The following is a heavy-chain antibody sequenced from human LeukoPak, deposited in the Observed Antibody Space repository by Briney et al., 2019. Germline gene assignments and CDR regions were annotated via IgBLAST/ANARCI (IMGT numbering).Heavy chain of an antibody. V-gene: IGHV3-23*01. CDR2: VSGGGGTT. CDR1: GFTFSSHA. CDR3: ANGDAGRPSEGLDY. Sequence: GGSLRLSCAASGFTFSSHAVSWVRQPPGKGLEWVSSVSGGGGTTYYADSVEGRFTISRDNSKSTLYLQMNSLRAEDTAVYYCANGDAGRPSEGLDYWGRGTLVTVSS. D-gene: IGHD6-6*01. J-gene: IGHJ4*02.